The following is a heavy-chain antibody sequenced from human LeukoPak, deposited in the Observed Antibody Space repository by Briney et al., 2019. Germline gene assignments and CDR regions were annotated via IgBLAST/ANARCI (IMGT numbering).Heavy chain of an antibody. D-gene: IGHD2-2*01. V-gene: IGHV3-11*04. CDR2: ISSSGSTI. CDR1: GFTFSDYY. CDR3: ARTRHCSSTSCHLDY. J-gene: IGHJ4*02. Sequence: GGSLRLSCAASGFTFSDYYMSWIRQAPGKGLEWVSYISSSGSTIYYADSVKGRFTISRDSAKNSLYLQMNSLRAEDTAVYYCARTRHCSSTSCHLDYWGQGTLVTVSS.